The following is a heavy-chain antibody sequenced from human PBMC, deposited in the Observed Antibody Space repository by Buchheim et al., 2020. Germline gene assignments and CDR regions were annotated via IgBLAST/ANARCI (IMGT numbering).Heavy chain of an antibody. CDR2: IWYDGSNK. Sequence: VQLVESGGGLVQPGGSLRLSCAASGFTFSSYEMNWVRQAPGKGLEWVAVIWYDGSNKYYADSVKGRFTISRDNSKNTLYLQMNSLRAEDTAVYYCARDCTGGVCYSYGMDVWGQGTT. V-gene: IGHV3-33*08. CDR1: GFTFSSYE. D-gene: IGHD2-8*02. CDR3: ARDCTGGVCYSYGMDV. J-gene: IGHJ6*02.